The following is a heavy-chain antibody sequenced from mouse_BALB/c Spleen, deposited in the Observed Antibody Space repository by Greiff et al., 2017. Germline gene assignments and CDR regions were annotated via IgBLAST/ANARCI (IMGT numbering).Heavy chain of an antibody. Sequence: VHVKQSGPELVKPGASVKMSCKASGYTFTSYVMHWVKQKPGQGLEWIGYINPYNDGTKYNEKFKGKATLTSDKSSSTAYMELSSLTSEDSAVYYCAREDYGTPPAYWGQGTLVTVSA. J-gene: IGHJ3*01. CDR2: INPYNDGT. CDR1: GYTFTSYV. V-gene: IGHV1-14*01. CDR3: AREDYGTPPAY. D-gene: IGHD1-1*01.